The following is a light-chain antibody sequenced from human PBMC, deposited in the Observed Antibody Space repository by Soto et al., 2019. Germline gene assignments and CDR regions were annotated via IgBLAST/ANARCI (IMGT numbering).Light chain of an antibody. J-gene: IGKJ5*01. CDR1: QSVSSY. CDR2: DAS. V-gene: IGKV3-11*01. Sequence: EIELTQSPATLSLYPGERATLSCRASQSVSSYLAWYQQKPGQAPRLLIYDASNRATGIPARFSGSGSGTDFTLTISRLEPEDFALYYCQQHDILPITFGQGTRLEIK. CDR3: QQHDILPIT.